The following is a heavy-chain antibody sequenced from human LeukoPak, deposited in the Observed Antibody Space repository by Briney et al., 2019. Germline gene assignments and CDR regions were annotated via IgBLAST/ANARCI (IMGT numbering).Heavy chain of an antibody. V-gene: IGHV3-21*06. CDR1: GFTFSSYS. CDR3: ARAPCSSTSCYMRGYYFDY. CDR2: ISSSSSYI. Sequence: GGSLRLSCAASGFTFSSYSMNWVRQAPGKGLEWVSSISSSSSYIYYADSVKGRFTISRDNAKNSLYLQTNSLRAEDTAVYYCARAPCSSTSCYMRGYYFDYWGQGTLVTVSS. J-gene: IGHJ4*02. D-gene: IGHD2-2*02.